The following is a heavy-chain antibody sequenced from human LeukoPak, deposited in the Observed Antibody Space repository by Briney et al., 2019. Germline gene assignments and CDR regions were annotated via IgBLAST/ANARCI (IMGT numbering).Heavy chain of an antibody. CDR1: GFTFSSYG. J-gene: IGHJ4*02. V-gene: IGHV3-23*01. Sequence: GGSLRLSCAASGFTFSSYGMSWVRQAPGKGLEWVSAISGSGGSTYYADSVKGRFTISRDNSKNTLYLQMNSLRAEDTAVYYCAKGKAGTGAFDYWGQGTLVTVSS. CDR2: ISGSGGST. CDR3: AKGKAGTGAFDY. D-gene: IGHD6-19*01.